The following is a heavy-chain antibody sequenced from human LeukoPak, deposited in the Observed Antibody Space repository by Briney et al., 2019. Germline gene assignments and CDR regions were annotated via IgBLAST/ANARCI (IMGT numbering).Heavy chain of an antibody. J-gene: IGHJ5*02. V-gene: IGHV1-2*02. CDR3: AREVSQYQLQNWFDP. D-gene: IGHD2-2*01. Sequence: GASVKVSCKASGHTFTGYYMHWVRQAPGQGLEWMGWINPNSGGTNYAQKFQGRVTMTRDTSISTAYMELSRLRSDDTAVYYCAREVSQYQLQNWFDPWGQGTLVTVSS. CDR2: INPNSGGT. CDR1: GHTFTGYY.